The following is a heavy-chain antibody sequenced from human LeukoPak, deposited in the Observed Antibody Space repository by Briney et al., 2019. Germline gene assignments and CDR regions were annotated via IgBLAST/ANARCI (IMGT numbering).Heavy chain of an antibody. D-gene: IGHD6-6*01. CDR2: LKLYDGSI. J-gene: IGHJ4*02. V-gene: IGHV1-46*01. CDR1: GYSFIRYH. Sequence: ASVKVSCKASGYSFIRYHIHWVRQAPGQGLEWMGVLKLYDGSISHALKFQGRVTMTSDTSTSTVYMELSSLRSEDTAVYYCATEYSSSFFDYWGQGTLVTVSS. CDR3: ATEYSSSFFDY.